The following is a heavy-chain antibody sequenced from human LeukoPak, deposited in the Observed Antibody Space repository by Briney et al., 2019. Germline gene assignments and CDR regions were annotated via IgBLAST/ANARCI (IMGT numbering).Heavy chain of an antibody. CDR1: GGTFSSYA. Sequence: SVKVSCKASGGTFSSYAISWVRQAPGQGLEWMGGIIPIFGTANYAQKFQGRVTITADESTSTAYMELSSLRSEDTAVYYCASYYYGSGSYYSGLDYWGQGTLVTVSS. D-gene: IGHD3-10*01. CDR2: IIPIFGTA. CDR3: ASYYYGSGSYYSGLDY. J-gene: IGHJ4*02. V-gene: IGHV1-69*13.